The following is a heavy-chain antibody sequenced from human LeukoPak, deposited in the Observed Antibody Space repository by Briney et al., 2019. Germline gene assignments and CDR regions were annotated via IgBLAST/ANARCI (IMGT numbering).Heavy chain of an antibody. CDR2: IKHDGSEK. CDR1: GFTFSNYW. J-gene: IGHJ4*02. V-gene: IGHV3-7*01. CDR3: ATSYCSGGSCYSWTWNY. Sequence: GGSLRLSCSASGFTFSNYWMSWVRQAPGEGLEWVANIKHDGSEKYYVDSVKGRFTISRDNAKNSLYLQMNSLRAEDTAVYYCATSYCSGGSCYSWTWNYWGQGTLVTVSS. D-gene: IGHD2-15*01.